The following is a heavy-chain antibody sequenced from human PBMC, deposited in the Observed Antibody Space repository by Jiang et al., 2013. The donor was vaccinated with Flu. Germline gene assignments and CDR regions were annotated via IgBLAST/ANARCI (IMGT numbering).Heavy chain of an antibody. D-gene: IGHD3-22*01. V-gene: IGHV5-10-1*01. CDR2: IDPSDSYT. Sequence: VQLVESGAEVKKPGESLRISCKGSGYSFTSYWISWVRQMPGKGLEWMGRIDPSDSYTNYSPSFQGHVTISADKSISTAYLQWSSLKASDTAMYYCARRQYYYDSSGYLFAFDIWGQGDNGHRLF. J-gene: IGHJ3*02. CDR3: ARRQYYYDSSGYLFAFDI. CDR1: GYSFTSYW.